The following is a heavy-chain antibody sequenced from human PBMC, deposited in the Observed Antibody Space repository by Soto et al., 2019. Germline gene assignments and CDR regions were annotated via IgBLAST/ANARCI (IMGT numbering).Heavy chain of an antibody. CDR1: GAYISYFS. D-gene: IGHD1-7*01. CDR2: ITINGNT. J-gene: IGHJ1*01. Sequence: NPSETLSLTCRVSGAYISYFSWSWIRQPAGKGLEWIGRITINGNTHKNPSFKSRVTMSIDTSRNHLSLNLQSATAADTALYYCVRETGENWTYEAHWGPGTLVTVSS. V-gene: IGHV4-4*07. CDR3: VRETGENWTYEAH.